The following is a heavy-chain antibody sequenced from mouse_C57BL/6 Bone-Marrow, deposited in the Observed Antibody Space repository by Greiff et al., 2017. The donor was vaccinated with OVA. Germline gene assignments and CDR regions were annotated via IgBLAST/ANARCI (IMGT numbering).Heavy chain of an antibody. CDR3: ATGTRYYAMDY. Sequence: EVQRVESGGGLVKPGGSLKLSCAASGFTFSDYGMHWVRQAPEKGLEWVAYISSGSSNIYYADTVKGRFTISRDNAKNTLFLQMTSLRSEDTAMYYCATGTRYYAMDYWGQGTSVTVSS. J-gene: IGHJ4*01. CDR2: ISSGSSNI. D-gene: IGHD4-1*01. CDR1: GFTFSDYG. V-gene: IGHV5-17*01.